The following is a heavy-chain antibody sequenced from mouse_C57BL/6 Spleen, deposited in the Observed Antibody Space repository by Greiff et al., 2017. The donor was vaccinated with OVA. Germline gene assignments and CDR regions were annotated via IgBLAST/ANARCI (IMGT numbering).Heavy chain of an antibody. J-gene: IGHJ3*01. CDR3: ANYYGSSLSY. D-gene: IGHD1-1*01. CDR1: GFTFSDYG. Sequence: DVKLVESGGGLVKPGGSLKLSCAASGFTFSDYGMHWVRQAPEKGLEWVAYISSGSSTIYYADTVKGRFTISRDNAKNTLFLQMTSLRSEDTAMYYCANYYGSSLSYWGQGTLVTVSA. V-gene: IGHV5-17*01. CDR2: ISSGSSTI.